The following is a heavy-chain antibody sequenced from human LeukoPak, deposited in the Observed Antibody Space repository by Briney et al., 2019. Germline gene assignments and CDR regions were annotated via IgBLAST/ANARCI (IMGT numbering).Heavy chain of an antibody. J-gene: IGHJ4*02. CDR1: GGTFSSYA. V-gene: IGHV1-69*04. CDR2: IIPILGIA. CDR3: ARERTYELPDY. D-gene: IGHD1-7*01. Sequence: ASVKVSCKAFGGTFSSYAISWVRQAPGQGLEWMGRIIPILGIANYAQKFQGRVTITADKSTSTAYMELSSLRSEDTAVYYCARERTYELPDYWGQGTLVTVSS.